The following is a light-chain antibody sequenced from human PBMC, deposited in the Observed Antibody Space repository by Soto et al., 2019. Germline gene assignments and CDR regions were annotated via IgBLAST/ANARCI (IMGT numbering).Light chain of an antibody. CDR2: AAS. V-gene: IGKV1-9*01. CDR1: QGISSY. Sequence: DIPLTQSPSFLSSSVGDRVTITCRASQGISSYLAWYQQKPGKAPKLLIYAASTLQSGVPSRFSGSGSGTEFTLAISSLQPEDFVTYYCQQLNSYPWTFGQGTKVEIK. CDR3: QQLNSYPWT. J-gene: IGKJ1*01.